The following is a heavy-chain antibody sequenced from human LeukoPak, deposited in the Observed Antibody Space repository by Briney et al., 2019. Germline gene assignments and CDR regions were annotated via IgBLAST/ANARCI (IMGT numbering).Heavy chain of an antibody. Sequence: RRASVKVSCKASGYTFTGYYMHWVRQAPGQGLEWMGWINPNSGGTNYAQKFQGRVTMTRDTSISTAYMELSRLRSDDTAVYYCAIPRSAGTTVVTPVRYWGQGTLVTVSS. J-gene: IGHJ4*02. CDR3: AIPRSAGTTVVTPVRY. CDR1: GYTFTGYY. CDR2: INPNSGGT. V-gene: IGHV1-2*02. D-gene: IGHD4-23*01.